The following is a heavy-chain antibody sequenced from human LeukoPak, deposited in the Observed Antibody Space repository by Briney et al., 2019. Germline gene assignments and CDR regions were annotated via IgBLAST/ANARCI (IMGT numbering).Heavy chain of an antibody. CDR1: GFTFSTYS. Sequence: GGSLRLSCAASGFTFSTYSMNWVRQAPAKGLEWVSSISSSSSYIYYADSVKGRFTISRDNAKNSLYLQMNSLRAEDTAVYYCARVLGLDDILTGEDYYYYYMDVWGKGTTVTVSS. D-gene: IGHD3-9*01. CDR2: ISSSSSYI. V-gene: IGHV3-21*01. J-gene: IGHJ6*03. CDR3: ARVLGLDDILTGEDYYYYYMDV.